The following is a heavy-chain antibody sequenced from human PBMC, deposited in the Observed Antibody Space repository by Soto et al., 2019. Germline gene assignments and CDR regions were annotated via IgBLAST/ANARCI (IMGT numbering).Heavy chain of an antibody. J-gene: IGHJ4*02. CDR1: GGSFSGYY. Sequence: QVQLQQWGAGLLKPSETLSLTCAVYGGSFSGYYWSWIRQPPGKGLEWIGEIKHSGSTNYNPSLKSRVTISVDTSKNQFSLKLSSVTAADTAVYYCARGGEQWLAIDYWGQGTLVTVSS. V-gene: IGHV4-34*01. CDR2: IKHSGST. D-gene: IGHD6-19*01. CDR3: ARGGEQWLAIDY.